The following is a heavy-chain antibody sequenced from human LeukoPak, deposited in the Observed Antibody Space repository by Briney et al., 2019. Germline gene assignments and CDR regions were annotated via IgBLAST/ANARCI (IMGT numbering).Heavy chain of an antibody. CDR1: GVSISSSSYY. Sequence: SETLSLTCTVSGVSISSSSYYWGWIRQPPGKGLEWIGSIYYSGSTYYNPSLKSRVTISVDTSKNQFSLKLSSVTAADTAVYYCARHGGDDDYWGQGTLVTVSS. J-gene: IGHJ4*02. V-gene: IGHV4-39*01. CDR3: ARHGGDDDY. D-gene: IGHD2-21*02. CDR2: IYYSGST.